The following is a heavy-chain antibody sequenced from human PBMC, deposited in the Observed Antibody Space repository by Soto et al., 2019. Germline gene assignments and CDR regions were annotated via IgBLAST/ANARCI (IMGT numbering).Heavy chain of an antibody. CDR1: GGSISSGAYY. J-gene: IGHJ5*02. D-gene: IGHD4-4*01. CDR3: ARGSVTTVKVWENCFDP. CDR2: IFYTGST. V-gene: IGHV4-31*03. Sequence: QVQLQESGPGLVKPSQTLSLTCTVSGGSISSGAYYWSWIRQHPGKGLEWIGYIFYTGSTYYNPSLKSRVMISVDTSKNQFSLNLSSVTAADTAVYYCARGSVTTVKVWENCFDPWGQGTLVSVSS.